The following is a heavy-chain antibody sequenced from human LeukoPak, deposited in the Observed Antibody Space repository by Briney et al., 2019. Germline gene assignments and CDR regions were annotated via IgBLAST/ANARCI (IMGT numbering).Heavy chain of an antibody. CDR1: GGSFSGYY. V-gene: IGHV4-34*01. Sequence: SETLSLTCAVYGGSFSGYYWSWIRQPPGKGLEWIGEINHSGSTNYNPSLKSRVTISADTSKNQFSLKLSSVTAADTAVYYCARRGQQLVHYYYYYMDVWGKGTTVTVSS. J-gene: IGHJ6*03. CDR2: INHSGST. D-gene: IGHD6-13*01. CDR3: ARRGQQLVHYYYYYMDV.